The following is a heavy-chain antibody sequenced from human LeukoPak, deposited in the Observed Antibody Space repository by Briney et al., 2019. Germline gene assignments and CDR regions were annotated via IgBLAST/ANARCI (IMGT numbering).Heavy chain of an antibody. Sequence: GGSLRLSCAVSGFTFSSYEMNWVRQAPGKGLEWVSYISSSGRTTYYADSMKGRFTISRDNAKNSLYLQMNSLRAEDTAVYYCARAHPRAITLIRGVSDYRGQGTLVTVSS. CDR3: ARAHPRAITLIRGVSDY. V-gene: IGHV3-48*03. CDR1: GFTFSSYE. J-gene: IGHJ4*02. CDR2: ISSSGRTT. D-gene: IGHD3-10*01.